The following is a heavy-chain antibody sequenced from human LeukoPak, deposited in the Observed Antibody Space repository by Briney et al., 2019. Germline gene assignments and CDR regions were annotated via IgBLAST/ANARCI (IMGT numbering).Heavy chain of an antibody. V-gene: IGHV3-74*01. Sequence: GGSLRLSCAASGFTFSSYWMHWVRQAPGKGLVWVSRINSDGSSTSYADSVKGRFTISRDNAKNSLYLQMNSLRAEDTAVYYCARGKGLYYYYMDVWGKGTTVTISS. CDR1: GFTFSSYW. CDR2: INSDGSST. J-gene: IGHJ6*03. CDR3: ARGKGLYYYYMDV.